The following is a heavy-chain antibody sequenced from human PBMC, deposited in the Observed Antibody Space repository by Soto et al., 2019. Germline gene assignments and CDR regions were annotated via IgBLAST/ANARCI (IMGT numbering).Heavy chain of an antibody. J-gene: IGHJ5*02. CDR3: ARGSEYYYGSGKFDP. CDR2: IYYSGST. V-gene: IGHV4-59*01. D-gene: IGHD3-10*01. Sequence: SETLSLTCTVSGGSISSYYWSWIRQPPGKGLEWIGYIYYSGSTNYNPSLKSRVTISVDTSKNQFSLKLSSVTAADTAVYYCARGSEYYYGSGKFDPWGQGTLVTVSS. CDR1: GGSISSYY.